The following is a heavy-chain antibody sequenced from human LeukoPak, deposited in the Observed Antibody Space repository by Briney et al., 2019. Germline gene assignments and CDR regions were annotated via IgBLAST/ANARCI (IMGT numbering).Heavy chain of an antibody. Sequence: GGSLRLSCAASGFTFDDYTMHWVRQVPGKGLEWVSLISRDGGSTFYADSVKGRFIISRDNSKNSLYLQLNSLRTEDTAFYYCAKDIEVGATYGFDHWGQGTLVTVSS. V-gene: IGHV3-43*01. CDR2: ISRDGGST. J-gene: IGHJ4*02. CDR1: GFTFDDYT. D-gene: IGHD1-26*01. CDR3: AKDIEVGATYGFDH.